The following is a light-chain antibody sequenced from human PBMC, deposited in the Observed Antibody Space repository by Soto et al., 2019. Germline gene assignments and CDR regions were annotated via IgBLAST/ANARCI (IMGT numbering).Light chain of an antibody. CDR1: SSNIGAGYD. V-gene: IGLV1-40*01. Sequence: QSFLTQPPSVSGAPGQRVTISCTGSSSNIGAGYDVHWYQQLPGTAPKLLIYGNTNRPSGVPDRFSASTSGTSASLAVTGLQDEDEADYYCQSYDSSLITSVFGGGTKLTVL. J-gene: IGLJ2*01. CDR2: GNT. CDR3: QSYDSSLITSV.